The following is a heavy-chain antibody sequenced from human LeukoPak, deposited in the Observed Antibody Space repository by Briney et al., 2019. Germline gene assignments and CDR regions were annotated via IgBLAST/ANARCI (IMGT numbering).Heavy chain of an antibody. V-gene: IGHV1-24*01. CDR3: ATGTRSGWVFDY. J-gene: IGHJ4*02. CDR2: FDPEDGET. D-gene: IGHD6-19*01. CDR1: GYTLAELS. Sequence: GASVKVSCKVSGYTLAELSMHWVRQAPGKGLEWMGGFDPEDGETIYAQKFQGRVTMTEDTSTDTAYMELSSLRSEDTAVYYCATGTRSGWVFDYWGQGTLVTVSS.